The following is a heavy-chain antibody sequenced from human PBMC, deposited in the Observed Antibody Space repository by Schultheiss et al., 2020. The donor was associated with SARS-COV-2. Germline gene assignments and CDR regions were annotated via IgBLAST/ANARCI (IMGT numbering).Heavy chain of an antibody. CDR2: IYYSGST. V-gene: IGHV4-59*08. D-gene: IGHD1-14*01. CDR1: GFTVSSNY. CDR3: ASPNRIDY. J-gene: IGHJ4*02. Sequence: ESLKISCAASGFTVSSNYMSWIRQPPGKGLEWIGYIYYSGSTNYNPSLKSRVTISVDTSKNQFSLKLSSVTAADTAVYYCASPNRIDYWGQGTLVTVSS.